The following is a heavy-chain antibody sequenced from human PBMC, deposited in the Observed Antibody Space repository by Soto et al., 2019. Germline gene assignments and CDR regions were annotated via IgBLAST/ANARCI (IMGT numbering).Heavy chain of an antibody. Sequence: QVQLVESGGGLVKPGGSLRLSCAASGFTFSNYYMAWIRQAPGKGLECLSYISSREVTIYYADSVKGRFTISRDNTKNSLYLQMSILRDEDTCVYYCARVSASGWHVNGRDYFDSWGQGTLVTVSS. D-gene: IGHD6-19*01. V-gene: IGHV3-11*01. CDR1: GFTFSNYY. J-gene: IGHJ4*02. CDR3: ARVSASGWHVNGRDYFDS. CDR2: ISSREVTI.